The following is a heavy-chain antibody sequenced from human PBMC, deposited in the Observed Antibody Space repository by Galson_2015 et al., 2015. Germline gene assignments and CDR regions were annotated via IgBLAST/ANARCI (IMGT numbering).Heavy chain of an antibody. CDR3: ARETPAMSYDISYYYYGMDV. D-gene: IGHD3-9*01. V-gene: IGHV3-33*01. J-gene: IGHJ6*02. CDR1: GFTFSSYG. Sequence: SLRLSCAASGFTFSSYGMHWVRQAPGKGLEWVAVIWYDGSNKYYADSVEGRFTISRDNSKNTLYLQMNSLRAEDTAVYYCARETPAMSYDISYYYYGMDVWGQGTTVTVSS. CDR2: IWYDGSNK.